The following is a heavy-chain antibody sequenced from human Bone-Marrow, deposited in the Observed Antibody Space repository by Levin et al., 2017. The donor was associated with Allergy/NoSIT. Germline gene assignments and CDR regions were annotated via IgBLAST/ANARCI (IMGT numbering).Heavy chain of an antibody. J-gene: IGHJ4*02. CDR1: GFTFNIYW. CDR2: IKQDGSEK. D-gene: IGHD3-22*01. V-gene: IGHV3-7*01. CDR3: ARLDYYDSSQFDY. Sequence: ASVKVSCAASGFTFNIYWMSWVRQSPGKGLEWVANIKQDGSEKHLVDSVKGRFTISRDNAKNSLYLQLNSLRAEDTAVYYCARLDYYDSSQFDYWGQGTLVTVSS.